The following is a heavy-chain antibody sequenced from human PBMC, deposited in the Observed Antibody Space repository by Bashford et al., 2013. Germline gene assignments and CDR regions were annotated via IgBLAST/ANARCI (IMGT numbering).Heavy chain of an antibody. J-gene: IGHJ4*02. CDR2: TRNKAQSYIT. D-gene: IGHD2/OR15-2a*01. Sequence: VRQAPGKGLEWVGRTRNKAQSYITDYAAAVEGRFTISRDDSKNSLYLQMNSLKTEDTAVYYCAREGYYPGPDFDYWGQGTLVTVSS. CDR3: AREGYYPGPDFDY. V-gene: IGHV3-72*01.